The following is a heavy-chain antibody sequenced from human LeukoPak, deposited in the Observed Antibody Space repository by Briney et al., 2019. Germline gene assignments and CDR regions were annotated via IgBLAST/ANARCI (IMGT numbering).Heavy chain of an antibody. CDR3: PRSAAQRYNDFWSGYYGLSNYYGMDV. CDR2: IWYDGSDE. D-gene: IGHD3-3*01. J-gene: IGHJ6*02. CDR1: RSTFRNYG. V-gene: IGHV3-33*01. Sequence: GGSLRLACAASRSTFRNYGMHWVRQAPGKGLEWVAVIWYDGSDEQYGGSVKGRFTISRDNSKNTLYLQMNSLRDEDTALYYCPRSAAQRYNDFWSGYYGLSNYYGMDVWGQGTTVTVSS.